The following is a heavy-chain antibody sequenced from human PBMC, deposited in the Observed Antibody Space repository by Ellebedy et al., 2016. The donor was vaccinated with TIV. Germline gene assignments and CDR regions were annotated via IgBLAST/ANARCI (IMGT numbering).Heavy chain of an antibody. CDR2: IIHIFGTA. Sequence: SVKVSCKASGGTFSSYAIRWLRQAPGQGLEWMGGIIHIFGTANYAQKFQGRVTITADESTSTAYMELISLRSEDTAVYYCASASDTAMVDYWGQGTLVTVSS. CDR1: GGTFSSYA. V-gene: IGHV1-69*13. CDR3: ASASDTAMVDY. D-gene: IGHD5-18*01. J-gene: IGHJ4*02.